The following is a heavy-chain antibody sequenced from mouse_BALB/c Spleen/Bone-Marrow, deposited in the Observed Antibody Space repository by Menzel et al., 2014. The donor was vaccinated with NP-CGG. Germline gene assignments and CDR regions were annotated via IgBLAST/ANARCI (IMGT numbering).Heavy chain of an antibody. Sequence: EVQLQQSGAELVKPGASVKLSCTASGFNIKDTYMHWVKQRPEQGLEWIGRIDPANGNTKYDPKFQGKATITADTSSNAAYLQLSSLTSEDTAVYYCARGRSSYGWYFDVWGAGTTVTVSS. J-gene: IGHJ1*01. CDR3: ARGRSSYGWYFDV. CDR2: IDPANGNT. V-gene: IGHV14-3*02. CDR1: GFNIKDTY. D-gene: IGHD1-1*01.